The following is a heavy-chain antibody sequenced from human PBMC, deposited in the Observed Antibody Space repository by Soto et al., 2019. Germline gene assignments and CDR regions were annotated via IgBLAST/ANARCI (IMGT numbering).Heavy chain of an antibody. V-gene: IGHV3-15*07. J-gene: IGHJ4*02. CDR2: IKSFADGGTT. D-gene: IGHD6-25*01. CDR3: SMRPKAADIRGGSLDF. CDR1: GYSFIDAW. Sequence: EVKLVASGGGLVKPGGSLRLSCAASGYSFIDAWMNRVRQAPGKGLEWVGRIKSFADGGTTEYAAPVKGRFSISRDDSNFTVFLQMNSLQSEDTAVYYCSMRPKAADIRGGSLDFWGRGTLVTVSA.